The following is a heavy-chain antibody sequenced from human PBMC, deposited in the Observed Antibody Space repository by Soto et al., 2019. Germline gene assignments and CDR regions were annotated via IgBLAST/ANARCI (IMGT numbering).Heavy chain of an antibody. CDR1: GFIFENFG. V-gene: IGHV3-23*01. D-gene: IGHD1-26*01. Sequence: GGSLRLSCAASGFIFENFGMSWVRQAPGKGLEWISSISGSGFKKYYADSVKGRFTISRDNSKSTVYLELDNLSAEDTAVYHCAKNQGVELVPLATVDWFDPWGQGSVVTVSS. CDR3: AKNQGVELVPLATVDWFDP. J-gene: IGHJ5*02. CDR2: ISGSGFKK.